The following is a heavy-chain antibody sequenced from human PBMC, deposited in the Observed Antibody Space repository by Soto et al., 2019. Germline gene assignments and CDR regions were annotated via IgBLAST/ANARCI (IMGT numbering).Heavy chain of an antibody. J-gene: IGHJ6*03. Sequence: EVQLVESGGGLVQPGGSLRLSCAASGFTFSSYSMNWVRQAPGKGLEWVSYISSSSSTIYYADSVKGRFTISRDNAKNSLYLQMNSLRAEDTAVYYCARDRVAAAGSTGYYYYYMDVWGKGTTVTVSS. CDR1: GFTFSSYS. CDR3: ARDRVAAAGSTGYYYYYMDV. V-gene: IGHV3-48*01. CDR2: ISSSSSTI. D-gene: IGHD6-13*01.